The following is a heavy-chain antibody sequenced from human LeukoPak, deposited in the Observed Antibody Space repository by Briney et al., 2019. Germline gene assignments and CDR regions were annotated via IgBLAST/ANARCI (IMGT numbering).Heavy chain of an antibody. CDR3: ASNQPQTYYFDY. J-gene: IGHJ4*02. CDR1: GFTLSSYA. D-gene: IGHD2-2*01. Sequence: GGSLRLSCAASGFTLSSYAMSWVRQAPGKGLEWVSAISGSGGSTYYADSVKGRFTISRDNSKNTLYLQMNSLRAEDTAVYYCASNQPQTYYFDYWGQGTLVTVSS. CDR2: ISGSGGST. V-gene: IGHV3-23*01.